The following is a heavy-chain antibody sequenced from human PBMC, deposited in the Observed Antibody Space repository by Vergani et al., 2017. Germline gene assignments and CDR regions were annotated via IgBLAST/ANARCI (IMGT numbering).Heavy chain of an antibody. Sequence: LQLQESGPGLMKPSEPLSLTCTVSGGSVDNRDYYWGWIRRPPGKGLEWIGSFSKGGTTSLHPSVKSRVAISSDTAKNRFSLKWTSVSAADTAVYYCAGSSCGGDCYECDYWGQGILVTVSS. CDR2: FSKGGTT. J-gene: IGHJ4*02. CDR1: GGSVDNRDYY. CDR3: AGSSCGGDCYECDY. V-gene: IGHV4-39*01. D-gene: IGHD2-21*02.